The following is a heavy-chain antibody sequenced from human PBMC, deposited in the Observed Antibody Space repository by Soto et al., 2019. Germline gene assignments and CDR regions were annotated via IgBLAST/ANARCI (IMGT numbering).Heavy chain of an antibody. J-gene: IGHJ6*02. Sequence: GGSPRLSFAASGFTFDDYTMHWVRQAPGKGLEWVSLISWDGGSTYYADSVKGRFTISRDNSKNSLYLQMNSLRTEDTALYYCAKGFEYSSSSGLDVWGQGTTVTV. V-gene: IGHV3-43*01. CDR1: GFTFDDYT. D-gene: IGHD6-6*01. CDR2: ISWDGGST. CDR3: AKGFEYSSSSGLDV.